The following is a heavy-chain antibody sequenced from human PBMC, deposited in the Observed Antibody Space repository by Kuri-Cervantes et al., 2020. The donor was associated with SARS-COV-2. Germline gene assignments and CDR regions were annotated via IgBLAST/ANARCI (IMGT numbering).Heavy chain of an antibody. V-gene: IGHV1-24*01. D-gene: IGHD3-3*01. CDR1: GYTLTELS. CDR2: FDPEDGET. Sequence: ASVKVSCKVSGYTLTELSMHWVRQAPGKGLEWMGGFDPEDGETIYAQKFQGRVTITRDTSASTINMELSGLRSEDTAVYYCARGGYYDFWNYYYMDVWGKGTTVTVSS. CDR3: ARGGYYDFWNYYYMDV. J-gene: IGHJ6*03.